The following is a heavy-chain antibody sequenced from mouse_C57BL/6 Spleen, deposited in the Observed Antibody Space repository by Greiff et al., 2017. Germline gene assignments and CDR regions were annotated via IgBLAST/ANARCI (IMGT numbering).Heavy chain of an antibody. D-gene: IGHD1-1*01. V-gene: IGHV1-9*01. Sequence: QVQLKESGAELMKPGASVKLSCKATGYTFTGYWIEWVKQRPGHGLEWIGEILPGSGSTNYNEKFKGKATFTADKSSNTAYMQLSSLTTEDSAIYYCARAYGSSYWFAYWGQGTLVTVSA. CDR1: GYTFTGYW. CDR3: ARAYGSSYWFAY. J-gene: IGHJ3*01. CDR2: ILPGSGST.